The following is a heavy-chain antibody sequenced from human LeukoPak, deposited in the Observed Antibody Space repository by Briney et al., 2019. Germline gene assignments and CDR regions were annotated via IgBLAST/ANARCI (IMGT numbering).Heavy chain of an antibody. CDR3: AKVARTLPPDY. V-gene: IGHV3-30*04. CDR2: ISYNGGRK. J-gene: IGHJ4*02. Sequence: GRSLRLSCVASGFSFSGYAIHGVRQAPGKGLEWVALISYNGGRKDYADSVKGRFTISRDNSKNTLYLQMNSLRAEDTAVYYCAKVARTLPPDYWGQGTLVTVSS. CDR1: GFSFSGYA. D-gene: IGHD1-26*01.